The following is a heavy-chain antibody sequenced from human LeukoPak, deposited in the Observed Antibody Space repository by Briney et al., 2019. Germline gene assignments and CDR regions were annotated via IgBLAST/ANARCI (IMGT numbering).Heavy chain of an antibody. CDR1: GFTFSSYG. CDR2: ISDGGSDT. CDR3: AKRVPYSSSSVYFDF. D-gene: IGHD6-6*01. V-gene: IGHV3-23*01. J-gene: IGHJ4*02. Sequence: GGSLRLSCAASGFTFSSYGMNWVRQAPGKGLEWVSAISDGGSDTFYADSVRGRFAISRGNSKNTLFLQMNSLRAEDTAVYYCAKRVPYSSSSVYFDFWGQGTLVTVSS.